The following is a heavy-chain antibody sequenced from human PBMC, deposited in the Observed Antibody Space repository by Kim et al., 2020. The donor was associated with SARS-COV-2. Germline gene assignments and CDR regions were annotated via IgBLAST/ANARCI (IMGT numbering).Heavy chain of an antibody. CDR1: GGSISGYY. CDR3: AKGPLVRVRLNNWFGP. CDR2: IYYSGTT. J-gene: IGHJ5*02. D-gene: IGHD3-10*01. Sequence: SETLSLTCSVSGGSISGYYWSWIRQSPGKGLEWIGFIYYSGTTKYNPSLKSRVTISVDTSKNQYSLELTSVTAADSAVYYCAKGPLVRVRLNNWFGPWGQGTLVTVSS. V-gene: IGHV4-59*08.